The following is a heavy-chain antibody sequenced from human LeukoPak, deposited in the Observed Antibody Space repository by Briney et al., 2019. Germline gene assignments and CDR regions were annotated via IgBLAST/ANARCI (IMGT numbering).Heavy chain of an antibody. D-gene: IGHD1-26*01. V-gene: IGHV3-74*01. CDR2: INSDGSST. J-gene: IGHJ4*02. Sequence: GSLRLSCAASGFTFSSYWMHWVRQAPGKGLVWVSRINSDGSSTNYADSVKGRFTISRDNAKNTLYLQMNSLRAEDTAVYYCARVQGGSYSFDYWGQPTLVTVSS. CDR1: GFTFSSYW. CDR3: ARVQGGSYSFDY.